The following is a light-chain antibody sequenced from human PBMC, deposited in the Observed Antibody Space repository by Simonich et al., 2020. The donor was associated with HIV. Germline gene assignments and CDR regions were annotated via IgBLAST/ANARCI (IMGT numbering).Light chain of an antibody. Sequence: NFMLTQPHSVSESPGKTVTISCTRSSGSIASNYVQWYQQRPGSSPTTVIYEDNQRPSGVPYRFSGSIDSSSNSASLPISGLKTEDEADYYCQSYDSSKNQGVFGGGTKLTVL. V-gene: IGLV6-57*01. J-gene: IGLJ2*01. CDR2: EDN. CDR1: SGSIASNY. CDR3: QSYDSSKNQGV.